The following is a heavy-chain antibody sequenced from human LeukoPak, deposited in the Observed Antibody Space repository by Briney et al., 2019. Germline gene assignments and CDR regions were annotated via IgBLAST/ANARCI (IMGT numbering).Heavy chain of an antibody. J-gene: IGHJ5*02. CDR1: GYTFTSYY. Sequence: ASVKVSCKASGYTFTSYYMHWVRRAPGEGLEWMGIINPSGGSTSYAQKFQGRVTMTRDMSTSTVYMELSSLRSEDTAVYYCARGSYGSRWFDPWGQGTLVTVSS. V-gene: IGHV1-46*01. CDR2: INPSGGST. D-gene: IGHD5-18*01. CDR3: ARGSYGSRWFDP.